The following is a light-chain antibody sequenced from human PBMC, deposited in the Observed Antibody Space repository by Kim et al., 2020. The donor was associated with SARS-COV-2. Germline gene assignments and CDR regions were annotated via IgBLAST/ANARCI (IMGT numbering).Light chain of an antibody. J-gene: IGKJ2*03. V-gene: IGKV4-1*01. CDR2: WAS. Sequence: RATLNCKSSQTVLYSSNNKNYLGWYQQKPGQAPKLLIYWASIRESGVSDRFSGSGSGTDFTLTISSLQAEDVAVYYCQQYYSTPPSFGQGTKLEI. CDR3: QQYYSTPPS. CDR1: QTVLYSSNNKNY.